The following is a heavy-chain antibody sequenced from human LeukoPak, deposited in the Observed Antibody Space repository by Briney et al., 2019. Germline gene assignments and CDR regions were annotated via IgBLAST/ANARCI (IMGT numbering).Heavy chain of an antibody. Sequence: ASVKVSCKASGYTFTGYYIHWVRQAPGQGLEWMGWINPNSGGTNYAQKFQGRVTMTRDTSINTVNMELSRLRSDDTAVYYCAREAYDSGNFRTDYYYMDVWGKGTTVTISS. CDR1: GYTFTGYY. CDR3: AREAYDSGNFRTDYYYMDV. V-gene: IGHV1-2*02. J-gene: IGHJ6*03. CDR2: INPNSGGT. D-gene: IGHD3-10*01.